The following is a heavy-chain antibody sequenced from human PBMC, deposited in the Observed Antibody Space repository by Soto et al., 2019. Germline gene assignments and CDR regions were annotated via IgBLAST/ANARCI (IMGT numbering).Heavy chain of an antibody. J-gene: IGHJ4*02. CDR3: AGAVSDFDVRRYRTSYFDQ. V-gene: IGHV4-31*03. CDR2: IDNSGST. D-gene: IGHD3-10*02. CDR1: GVSVSTGVYY. Sequence: SETLSLTCTVSGVSVSTGVYYWTWIRQHPGKGLEWIGYIDNSGSTYYNPSLTGRVDISVDTSKNQFSLTLQSLTAADTAFYYCAGAVSDFDVRRYRTSYFDQWGQGILVTVSS.